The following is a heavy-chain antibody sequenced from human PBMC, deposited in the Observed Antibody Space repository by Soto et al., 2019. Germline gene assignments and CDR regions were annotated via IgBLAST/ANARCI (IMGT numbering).Heavy chain of an antibody. CDR1: GGSISSGGYY. CDR3: ATVSYYYDSSGYIDY. J-gene: IGHJ4*02. CDR2: IYYSGST. D-gene: IGHD3-22*01. V-gene: IGHV4-31*03. Sequence: SETLSLTCTVSGGSISSGGYYWSWIRQHPGKGLEWIGYIYYSGSTYYNPSLKSRVTISVDTSKNQFSLKLSSVTAADTAVYYCATVSYYYDSSGYIDYWGQGTLVTVSS.